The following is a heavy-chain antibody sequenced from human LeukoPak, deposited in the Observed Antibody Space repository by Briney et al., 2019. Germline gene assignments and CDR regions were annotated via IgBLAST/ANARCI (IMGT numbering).Heavy chain of an antibody. CDR2: INSDGSST. Sequence: SGGSLRLSCAASAFTFSSYSMHSVRHAPGKGLVWVSRINSDGSSTSYADSVKGRFTISRDNAKNTLYLQMNSLRAEDTAVYYCASLMGDYYDSSGYPLDYWGQGTLVTVSS. V-gene: IGHV3-74*01. J-gene: IGHJ4*02. CDR3: ASLMGDYYDSSGYPLDY. D-gene: IGHD3-22*01. CDR1: AFTFSSYS.